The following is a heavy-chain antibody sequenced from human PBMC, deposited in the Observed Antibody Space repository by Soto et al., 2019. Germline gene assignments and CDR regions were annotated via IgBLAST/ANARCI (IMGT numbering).Heavy chain of an antibody. D-gene: IGHD3-3*01. Sequence: ASVTVSCQAAGYTFTSYAMYWVRQAPGQRLEWLGWINAGNGNTKYSQKFQGRVTITRDTSATTAYMELSSLRSEDTAVYYCARVGFLEWLFSADYYYGMDVWGQGTTVTVSS. V-gene: IGHV1-3*01. CDR1: GYTFTSYA. CDR2: INAGNGNT. CDR3: ARVGFLEWLFSADYYYGMDV. J-gene: IGHJ6*02.